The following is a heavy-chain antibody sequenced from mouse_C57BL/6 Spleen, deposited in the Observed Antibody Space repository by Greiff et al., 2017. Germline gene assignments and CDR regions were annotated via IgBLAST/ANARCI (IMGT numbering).Heavy chain of an antibody. CDR2: IYPGSGST. Sequence: QVQLQQPGAELVKPGASVKLSCKASGYTFTSYWITWVKQRPGQGLEWIGDIYPGSGSTNYNEKFQSKATLTVDTSSSTAYMQRSSLTSEDSAVYYCARQSYDDYDGYARDYWGQGTSVTVS. CDR3: ARQSYDDYDGYARDY. V-gene: IGHV1-55*01. J-gene: IGHJ4*01. D-gene: IGHD2-4*01. CDR1: GYTFTSYW.